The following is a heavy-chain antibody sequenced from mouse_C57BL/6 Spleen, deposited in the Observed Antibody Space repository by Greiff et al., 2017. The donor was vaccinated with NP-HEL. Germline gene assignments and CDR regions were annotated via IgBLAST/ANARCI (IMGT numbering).Heavy chain of an antibody. Sequence: EVQLQESGPELVKPGASVKISCKASGYSFTGYYMNWVKQSPEKSLEWIGEINPSTGGTTYNQKFKAKATLTVDKSSSTAYMQLKSLPSEDSAVYYCAISRGIYYGSSYYYFDYWGQGTTLTVSS. CDR3: AISRGIYYGSSYYYFDY. V-gene: IGHV1-42*01. CDR1: GYSFTGYY. D-gene: IGHD1-1*01. J-gene: IGHJ2*01. CDR2: INPSTGGT.